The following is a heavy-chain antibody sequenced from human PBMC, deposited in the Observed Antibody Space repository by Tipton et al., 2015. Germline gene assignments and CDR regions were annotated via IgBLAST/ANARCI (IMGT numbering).Heavy chain of an antibody. CDR2: IYYSGST. D-gene: IGHD2-15*01. CDR1: GGSISHYY. Sequence: TLSLTCTVSGGSISHYYWSWIRQPPGKGLEWFGHIYYSGSTNYNPSLKSRSTMSVDTSKNQFSLKLTSVTAADTAVYYCARGGNNWFDPWGQGTLVTVSS. CDR3: ARGGNNWFDP. V-gene: IGHV4-59*01. J-gene: IGHJ5*02.